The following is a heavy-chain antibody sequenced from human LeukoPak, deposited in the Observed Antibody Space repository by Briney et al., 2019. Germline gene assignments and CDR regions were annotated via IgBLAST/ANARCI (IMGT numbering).Heavy chain of an antibody. V-gene: IGHV3-30*04. CDR1: GFTFSSYA. J-gene: IGHJ5*02. D-gene: IGHD6-19*01. Sequence: GGSLRLSCAASGFTFSSYAMHWVRQAPGKGLEWVAVISYDGSNKYYADSVKGRFTISRDNSKTTLYLQMNSLRAEDTAVYYCARDEESGWTNWFDPWGQGTLVTVSS. CDR3: ARDEESGWTNWFDP. CDR2: ISYDGSNK.